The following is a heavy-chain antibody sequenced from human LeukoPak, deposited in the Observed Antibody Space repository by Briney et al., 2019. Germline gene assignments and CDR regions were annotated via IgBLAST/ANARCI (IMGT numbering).Heavy chain of an antibody. D-gene: IGHD1-26*01. J-gene: IGHJ4*02. Sequence: SVKVSCKASGGTFSSYAISWVRQAPGQGLEWMGGIIPIFGTANYAQKFQGRVTITADESTSTAYMELSSLRSEDTAVYYCARPVGAEGYFDYWGQGTLVTVSS. V-gene: IGHV1-69*13. CDR2: IIPIFGTA. CDR3: ARPVGAEGYFDY. CDR1: GGTFSSYA.